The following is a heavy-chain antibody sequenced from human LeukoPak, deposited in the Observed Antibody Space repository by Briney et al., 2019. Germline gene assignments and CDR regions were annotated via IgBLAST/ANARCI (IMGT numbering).Heavy chain of an antibody. J-gene: IGHJ5*02. Sequence: SQTLSLTCAVSGGSISSGGYSWSWIRQPPGKGLEWIGYIYHSGSTYYNPSLKSRVTISVDRSKNQFSLKLSSVTAADMAVYYCARYCSGGSCYSRWFDPWGQGTLVTVSS. D-gene: IGHD2-15*01. V-gene: IGHV4-30-2*01. CDR1: GGSISSGGYS. CDR2: IYHSGST. CDR3: ARYCSGGSCYSRWFDP.